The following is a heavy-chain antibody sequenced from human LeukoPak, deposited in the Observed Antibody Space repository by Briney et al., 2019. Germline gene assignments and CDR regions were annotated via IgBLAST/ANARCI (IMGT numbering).Heavy chain of an antibody. J-gene: IGHJ6*04. V-gene: IGHV1-2*02. Sequence: GASVKVSCKASGYTFTGYYMHWVRHTPGQGLEWMGWINPNSGVTHSQKFQCRVTMTRDTSISTAYMELSKLRADDTAVYYCARGRGYCSSTSCYSVWMDVWGKGTTVTVSS. CDR3: ARGRGYCSSTSCYSVWMDV. CDR1: GYTFTGYY. D-gene: IGHD2-2*01. CDR2: INPNSGVT.